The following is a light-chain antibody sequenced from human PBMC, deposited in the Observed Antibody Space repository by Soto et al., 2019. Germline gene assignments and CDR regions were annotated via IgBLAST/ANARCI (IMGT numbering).Light chain of an antibody. Sequence: EFVLTQSPGTLSVSPGERATLSCRASQSISSNFLARYQQKPGQAPRLLIYGASSRATGITDRFSGSGSGTDFTLTISRLEPEDSAIYYCQQYVSWTFGQGTKVEIK. V-gene: IGKV3-20*01. J-gene: IGKJ1*01. CDR2: GAS. CDR1: QSISSNF. CDR3: QQYVSWT.